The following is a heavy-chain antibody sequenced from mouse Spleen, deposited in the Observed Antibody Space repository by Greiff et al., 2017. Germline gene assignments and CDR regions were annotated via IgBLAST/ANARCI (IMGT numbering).Heavy chain of an antibody. CDR2: ISYDGSN. J-gene: IGHJ4*01. V-gene: IGHV3-6*01. CDR3: AFSSYAMDY. Sequence: EVKLMESGPGLVKPSQSLSLTCSVTGYSITSGYYWNWIRQFPGNKLEWMGYISYDGSNNYNPSLKNRISITRDTSKNQFFLKLNSVTTEDTATYYCAFSSYAMDYWGQGTSVTVSS. D-gene: IGHD1-1*01. CDR1: GYSITSGYY.